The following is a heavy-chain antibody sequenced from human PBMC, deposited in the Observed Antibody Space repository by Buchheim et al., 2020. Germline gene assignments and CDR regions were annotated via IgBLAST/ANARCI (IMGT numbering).Heavy chain of an antibody. J-gene: IGHJ4*02. CDR1: GFAFSTYA. CDR2: IWYDGSHK. CDR3: VGDPPNGGYAFDC. D-gene: IGHD5-12*01. Sequence: VQLVESGGGVVQPGRSLRLSCAASGFAFSTYAMHWVRQAPGKGLEWVAFIWYDGSHKYYGDSVKGRFTISRDNPNNTVYLQMNSLRVEDTAVYYCVGDPPNGGYAFDCWGQGTL. V-gene: IGHV3-33*01.